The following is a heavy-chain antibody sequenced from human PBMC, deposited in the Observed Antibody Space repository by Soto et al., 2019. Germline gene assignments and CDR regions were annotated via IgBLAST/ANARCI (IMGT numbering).Heavy chain of an antibody. J-gene: IGHJ4*02. CDR3: AHRPPSNANSFDY. Sequence: QITLKESGPTLVKPTQTLTLTCTFSGFSLSTRGVGVAWIRQPPGKALEWLALIFWDDDKWYSPSLRSRLTITEVTSNNQVFLTMPNMDPAATTTYYCAHRPPSNANSFDYWGQGTLVTVSS. D-gene: IGHD3-3*02. CDR2: IFWDDDK. CDR1: GFSLSTRGVG. V-gene: IGHV2-5*02.